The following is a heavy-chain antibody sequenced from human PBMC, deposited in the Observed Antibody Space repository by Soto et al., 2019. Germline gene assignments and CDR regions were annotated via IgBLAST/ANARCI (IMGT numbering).Heavy chain of an antibody. J-gene: IGHJ6*02. Sequence: GGSLRLSCAASGFTFSSYAMYWVRQAPGKGLEWVAVISYDGSNKYYADSVKGRFTISRDNSKNTLYVQMNSLRTEDTSVYYCASGSSSSWYYYYYGMDVWGQGTTVTVSS. CDR1: GFTFSSYA. CDR3: ASGSSSSWYYYYYGMDV. CDR2: ISYDGSNK. D-gene: IGHD6-13*01. V-gene: IGHV3-30-3*01.